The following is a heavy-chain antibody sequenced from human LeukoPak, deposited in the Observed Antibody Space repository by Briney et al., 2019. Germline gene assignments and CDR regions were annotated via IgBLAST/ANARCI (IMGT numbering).Heavy chain of an antibody. V-gene: IGHV4-30-4*01. D-gene: IGHD3-10*01. CDR1: GGSISSGDYY. CDR2: IYYSGST. Sequence: SETLSLTCTVSGGSISSGDYYWSWIRQPPGKGLEWIGYIYYSGSTYYNPSLKSRVTISVDTSKNQFSLKLSSVTAADTAVYYCAREVEDYYGSGSYGVVIDYWGQGTLVTVSS. CDR3: AREVEDYYGSGSYGVVIDY. J-gene: IGHJ4*02.